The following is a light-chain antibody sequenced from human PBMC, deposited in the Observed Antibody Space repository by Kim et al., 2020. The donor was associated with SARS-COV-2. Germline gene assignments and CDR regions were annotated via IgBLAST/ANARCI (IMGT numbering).Light chain of an antibody. V-gene: IGLV3-19*01. CDR1: SLRSYY. J-gene: IGLJ3*02. CDR3: NSRDSSGNPSYWV. Sequence: SSELTQDPAVSVALGQTVRITCQGDSLRSYYASWYQQKPGQAPVLVIYGKNNRPSGIPDRFSGSSSGNTASSTITGAQAEDEADYYCNSRDSSGNPSYWVFGGGTQLTVL. CDR2: GKN.